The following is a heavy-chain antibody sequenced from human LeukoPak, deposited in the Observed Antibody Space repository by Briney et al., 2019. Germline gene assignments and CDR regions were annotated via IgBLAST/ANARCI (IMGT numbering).Heavy chain of an antibody. V-gene: IGHV4-59*01. J-gene: IGHJ4*02. CDR2: IYYSGST. D-gene: IGHD1-26*01. Sequence: PSETLSLTCTVSGGSISSYYWSWIRQPPGKGLEWIGYIYYSGSTNYNPSLKSRVTISVDTSKNQFSLKLSSVTAADTAVYCCARDAGGMAFDYWGQGTLVTVSS. CDR3: ARDAGGMAFDY. CDR1: GGSISSYY.